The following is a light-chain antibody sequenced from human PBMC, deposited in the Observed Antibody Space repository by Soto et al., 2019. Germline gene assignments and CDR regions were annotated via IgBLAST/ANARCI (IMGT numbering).Light chain of an antibody. V-gene: IGKV3-20*01. CDR1: QSVSSSN. J-gene: IGKJ1*01. CDR3: QQYGTSPKT. CDR2: GAS. Sequence: EIVLTQSPGTLSLSPGERATLSCRASQSVSSSNLAWFQQKPGQAPRLLIYGASNRAPGIPDRFSGSASGTDFTLTISSLEPEDFAVYYCQQYGTSPKTFGQGTKVEIK.